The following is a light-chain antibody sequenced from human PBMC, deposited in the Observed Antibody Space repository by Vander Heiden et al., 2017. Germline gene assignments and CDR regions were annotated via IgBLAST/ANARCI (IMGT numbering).Light chain of an antibody. J-gene: IGKJ2*01. Sequence: DSERTRSQSSLSVSVGDRVTITCRASQSISTYLKWYQQKPGKAPKHLINAAASLQGGVPSRFSGSGSGTDFTLTISSLQPEDFATYYCQQSYSTPMYTFGQGTKLEIK. V-gene: IGKV1-39*01. CDR1: QSISTY. CDR3: QQSYSTPMYT. CDR2: AAA.